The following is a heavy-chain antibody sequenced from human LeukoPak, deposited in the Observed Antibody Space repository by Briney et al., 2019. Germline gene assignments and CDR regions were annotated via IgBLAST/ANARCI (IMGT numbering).Heavy chain of an antibody. V-gene: IGHV3-7*03. D-gene: IGHD3-10*01. CDR2: IKEDGSEK. Sequence: PGGSLRLSCAASGLTFTRYWMSWVRQAPGKGLEWVANIKEDGSEKYYVDSVKGRFTISRDNSKNTLYLQMDSLRAEDTAVYYCAKPYGSDVRSYYYYYMDVWGKGTTVTVSS. CDR3: AKPYGSDVRSYYYYYMDV. CDR1: GLTFTRYW. J-gene: IGHJ6*03.